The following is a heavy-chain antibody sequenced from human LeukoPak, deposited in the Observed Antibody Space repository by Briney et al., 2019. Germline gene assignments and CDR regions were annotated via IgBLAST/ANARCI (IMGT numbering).Heavy chain of an antibody. CDR3: ARGPTEYYDFWSGYSADY. V-gene: IGHV4-34*01. D-gene: IGHD3-3*01. CDR1: GGSISSYY. J-gene: IGHJ4*02. Sequence: PSETLSLTCTVSGGSISSYYWSWIRQPPGKGLEWIGEINHSGGTNYNPSLKSRVTISVDTSKNQFSLKLSSVTAADTAVYYCARGPTEYYDFWSGYSADYWGQGTLVTVSS. CDR2: INHSGGT.